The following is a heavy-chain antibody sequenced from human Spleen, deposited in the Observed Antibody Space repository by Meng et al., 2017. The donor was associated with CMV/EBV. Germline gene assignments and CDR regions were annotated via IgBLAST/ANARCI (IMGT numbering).Heavy chain of an antibody. Sequence: ISSSSMIWVRQAPGKGLEWVSSISSSSSYIYYADSVKGRFTISRDNAKNSLYLQMNSLRAEDTAVYYCARDPATYYYDSSGFDWFDPWGQGTLVTVSS. CDR1: ISSSS. CDR2: ISSSSSYI. V-gene: IGHV3-21*01. CDR3: ARDPATYYYDSSGFDWFDP. D-gene: IGHD3-22*01. J-gene: IGHJ5*02.